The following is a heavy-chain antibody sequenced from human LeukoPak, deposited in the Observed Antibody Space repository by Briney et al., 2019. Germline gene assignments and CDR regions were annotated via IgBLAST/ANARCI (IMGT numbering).Heavy chain of an antibody. Sequence: GGPLRLSCAASGFTVSTNYMSWVRQAPGKGLEWVSIIYSGGSTYYADSVKGRFTISRDNSKNTLYLQMNTLRAEDTAVYYCARDSRDYAIDYWGQGALVTVSS. CDR3: ARDSRDYAIDY. CDR1: GFTVSTNY. D-gene: IGHD4-17*01. V-gene: IGHV3-66*01. J-gene: IGHJ4*02. CDR2: IYSGGST.